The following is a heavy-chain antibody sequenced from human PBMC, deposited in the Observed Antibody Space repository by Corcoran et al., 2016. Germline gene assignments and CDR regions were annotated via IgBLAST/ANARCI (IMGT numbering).Heavy chain of an antibody. V-gene: IGHV3-73*02. Sequence: EVQLVESGGGLVQPGGSLKLSCAAPGFTFSGSAMHWVRQASGKGLEWVGRIRSKANSYATAYAASVKGRFTISRDDSKNTAYLQMNSLKTEDTAVYYCTTPFGDIVATTEYYFDYWGQGTLVTVSS. J-gene: IGHJ4*02. D-gene: IGHD5-12*01. CDR1: GFTFSGSA. CDR3: TTPFGDIVATTEYYFDY. CDR2: IRSKANSYAT.